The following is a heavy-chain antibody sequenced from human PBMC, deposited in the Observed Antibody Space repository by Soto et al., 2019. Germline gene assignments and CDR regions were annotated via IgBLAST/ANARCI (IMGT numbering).Heavy chain of an antibody. CDR2: ISTYNGNT. Sequence: QVQLVQSGAEVKKPGASVKVSCHASGYTFTTYGIAWVRQAPGQGLEWLAWISTYNGNTIYAQKLQGRATTTTDTSTSTAYMELRSLRSDDTAVYYCARDAFDIWGQGTVVTVSS. CDR3: ARDAFDI. J-gene: IGHJ3*02. V-gene: IGHV1-18*01. CDR1: GYTFTTYG.